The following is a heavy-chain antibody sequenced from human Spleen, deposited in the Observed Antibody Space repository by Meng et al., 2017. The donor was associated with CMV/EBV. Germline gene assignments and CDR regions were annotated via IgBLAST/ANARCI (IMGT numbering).Heavy chain of an antibody. Sequence: LSLTCAASGFTFSSYSMNWVRQAPGKGLEWVSSISSSSSYIYYADSVKGRFTISRDNARNSLFLQMNSLRAEDTAVYYCARDIRGSDYYYGMDVWGQGTTVTVSS. V-gene: IGHV3-21*01. CDR1: GFTFSSYS. D-gene: IGHD3-10*01. J-gene: IGHJ6*02. CDR3: ARDIRGSDYYYGMDV. CDR2: ISSSSSYI.